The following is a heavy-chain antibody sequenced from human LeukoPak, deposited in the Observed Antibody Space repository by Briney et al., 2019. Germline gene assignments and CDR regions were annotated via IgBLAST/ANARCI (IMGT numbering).Heavy chain of an antibody. D-gene: IGHD3-3*01. CDR1: GGSMTSHY. V-gene: IGHV4-59*11. J-gene: IGHJ6*03. Sequence: PSETLSLTCTVSGGSMTSHYWSWIRQSPGKGLEWIGYVYYNGSTKYNPSLKSRLTTSVDTSKSQFSLKLSSVTAADTAVYYCARAFDFWGVYHYYYMDVWGKGTTVTVSS. CDR2: VYYNGST. CDR3: ARAFDFWGVYHYYYMDV.